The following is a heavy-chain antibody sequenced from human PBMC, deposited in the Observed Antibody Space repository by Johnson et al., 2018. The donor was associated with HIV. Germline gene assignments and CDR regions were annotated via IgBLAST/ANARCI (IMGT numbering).Heavy chain of an antibody. Sequence: MQLVESGGNLVQPGGSLRLSCAASGFTVSSNYMTWVRQAPGKGLEWVSVIYSGGSTYYADSVKGRFIISRDNSKNTLLLQMNSLRVDDTAVYYCAKAPYGSGIRPGAFDIWGQGTMVTVSS. J-gene: IGHJ3*02. V-gene: IGHV3-66*01. CDR1: GFTVSSNY. D-gene: IGHD3-10*01. CDR2: IYSGGST. CDR3: AKAPYGSGIRPGAFDI.